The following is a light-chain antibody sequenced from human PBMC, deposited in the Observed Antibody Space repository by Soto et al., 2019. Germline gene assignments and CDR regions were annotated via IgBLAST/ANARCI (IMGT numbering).Light chain of an antibody. Sequence: QSALTQPPSVSGSPGQSITISCTGTSSDIGDDNYVSWYQQHPGKAPKLMIYDVSNRPSGVSNRFSGSKSGNTASLTISGLQADDEANYYCSSHEVSRTQVFGGGTKLTVL. CDR1: SSDIGDDNY. V-gene: IGLV2-14*01. J-gene: IGLJ2*01. CDR3: SSHEVSRTQV. CDR2: DVS.